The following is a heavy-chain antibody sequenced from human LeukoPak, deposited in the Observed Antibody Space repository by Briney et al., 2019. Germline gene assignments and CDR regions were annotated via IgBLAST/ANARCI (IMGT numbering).Heavy chain of an antibody. V-gene: IGHV3-43*01. D-gene: IGHD2-2*02. CDR1: GSTFDDYT. CDR2: ISWDGGST. J-gene: IGHJ5*02. CDR3: AKEVVPAAIVFWFDP. Sequence: PGGSLRLSCAASGSTFDDYTMHWVRQAPGKGLEWVSLISWDGGSTYYADSVKGRFTISRDNSKNSLYLQMNSLRTEDTALYYCAKEVVPAAIVFWFDPWGQGTLVTVSS.